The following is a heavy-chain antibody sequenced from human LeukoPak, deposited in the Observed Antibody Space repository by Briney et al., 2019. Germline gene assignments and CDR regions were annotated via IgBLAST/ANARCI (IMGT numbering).Heavy chain of an antibody. CDR1: EFNLSGST. D-gene: IGHD3-10*01. V-gene: IGHV3-23*01. CDR3: ARIYYYGSGSTYY. J-gene: IGHJ4*02. Sequence: GGSLRLSCAASEFNLSGSTIHWVRQASAKGLEWVSAISGSGGSTYYADSVKGRFTISRDNSKNTLYLQMNSLGAEDTAVYYCARIYYYGSGSTYYWGQGTLVTVSS. CDR2: ISGSGGST.